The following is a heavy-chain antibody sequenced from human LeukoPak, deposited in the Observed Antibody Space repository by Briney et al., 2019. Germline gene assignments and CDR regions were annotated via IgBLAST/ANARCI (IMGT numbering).Heavy chain of an antibody. V-gene: IGHV3-30*18. CDR1: GFTFSSYG. Sequence: GRSLRLSCAASGFTFSSYGMHWVRQAPGKGLEWVAVISYDGSNKYYADSVKGRFTISRDNSKNTLYLQMNSLRAEDTAVYYCAKQRGVYSYGYFLSDYWGQGTLVTVSS. D-gene: IGHD5-18*01. J-gene: IGHJ4*02. CDR3: AKQRGVYSYGYFLSDY. CDR2: ISYDGSNK.